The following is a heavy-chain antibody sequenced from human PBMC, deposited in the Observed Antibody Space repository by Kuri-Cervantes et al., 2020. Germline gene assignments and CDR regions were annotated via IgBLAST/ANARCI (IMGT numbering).Heavy chain of an antibody. CDR2: IYSGGST. D-gene: IGHD3-10*01. Sequence: GESLKISCAASGFTFSSYSMNWVRQAPGKGLEWVSVIYSGGSTYYADSVKGRFTISRDNSKNTLYLQMNSLRDEDTAVYYCARVDYYGSGSYSDYWGQGTLVTVSS. J-gene: IGHJ4*02. CDR1: GFTFSSYS. CDR3: ARVDYYGSGSYSDY. V-gene: IGHV3-66*01.